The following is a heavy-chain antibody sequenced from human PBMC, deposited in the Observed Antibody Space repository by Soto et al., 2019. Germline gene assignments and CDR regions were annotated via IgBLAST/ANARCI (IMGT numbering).Heavy chain of an antibody. CDR3: ARDYPVDYYDSSGTLDY. CDR1: GFTFSSYW. CDR2: INSDGSST. Sequence: GGSLRLSCAASGFTFSSYWMHWVRQAPGKGLVWVSRINSDGSSTSYADSVKGRFTISRDNAKNTLYLQMNSLRAEDTAVYYCARDYPVDYYDSSGTLDYWGQGTLVTVSS. J-gene: IGHJ4*02. V-gene: IGHV3-74*01. D-gene: IGHD3-22*01.